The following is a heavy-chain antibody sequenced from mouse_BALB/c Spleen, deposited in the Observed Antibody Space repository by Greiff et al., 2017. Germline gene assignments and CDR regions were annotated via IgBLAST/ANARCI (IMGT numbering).Heavy chain of an antibody. CDR2: ISCYNGAT. CDR1: GYSFTGYY. V-gene: IGHV1S34*01. J-gene: IGHJ4*01. D-gene: IGHD4-1*01. CDR3: ARGKLGLYAMDD. Sequence: LVKTGASVKISCKASGYSFTGYYMPWVKQSHGKSLEWIGYISCYNGATSYNQKFKGKATFTVDTSSSTAYMQFNSLTSEDSAVYYCARGKLGLYAMDDWGQGTSVTVSS.